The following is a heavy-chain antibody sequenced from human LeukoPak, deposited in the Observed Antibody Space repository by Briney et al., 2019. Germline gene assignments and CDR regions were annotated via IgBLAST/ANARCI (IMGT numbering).Heavy chain of an antibody. D-gene: IGHD4-23*01. V-gene: IGHV4-61*02. CDR3: ARVGLGGISFFDP. CDR1: GGSISSGSYY. Sequence: SQTLSLTCTVSGGSISSGSYYWSWIRQPAGKGLEWIGRIYSGGSTNYNPSLKSRVTMSVDTSKNQFSLKLSSVAAADTAVYYCARVGLGGISFFDPWGQGTLVTVSS. J-gene: IGHJ5*02. CDR2: IYSGGST.